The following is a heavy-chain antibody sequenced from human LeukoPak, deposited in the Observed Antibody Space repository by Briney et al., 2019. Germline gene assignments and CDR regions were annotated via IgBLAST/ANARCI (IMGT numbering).Heavy chain of an antibody. Sequence: SETLSLTCAVYGGSFSGYYWSWIRQPSGKGLEWIGEINHSGSTNYNPSLKSRVTISVGTSKNQFSLKLSSVTAADTAVYYCAGNAWYYYGSGSYYTVNWFDPWGQGTLVTVSS. CDR3: AGNAWYYYGSGSYYTVNWFDP. CDR2: INHSGST. J-gene: IGHJ5*02. V-gene: IGHV4-34*01. D-gene: IGHD3-10*01. CDR1: GGSFSGYY.